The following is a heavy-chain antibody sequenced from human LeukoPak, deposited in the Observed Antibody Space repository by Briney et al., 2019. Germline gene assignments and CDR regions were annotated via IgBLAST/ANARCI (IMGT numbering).Heavy chain of an antibody. D-gene: IGHD5-12*01. CDR3: ARVSVDVDQFDAFDI. J-gene: IGHJ3*02. Sequence: RASVTVSCTASGYTFTGYYIHWVRQAPGQGLEWMGRISPTSGGPNYAQKFQGGVTMTRDTSISTAYVELSRLRSDDTAVYYCARVSVDVDQFDAFDIWGQGTMVTVSS. V-gene: IGHV1-2*06. CDR1: GYTFTGYY. CDR2: ISPTSGGP.